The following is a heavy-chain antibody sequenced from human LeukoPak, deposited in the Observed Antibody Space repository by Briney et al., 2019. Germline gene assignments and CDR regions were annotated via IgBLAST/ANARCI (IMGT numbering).Heavy chain of an antibody. CDR3: ARDLSSSGWYIY. D-gene: IGHD6-19*01. J-gene: IGHJ4*02. CDR1: GGSISSGGYY. V-gene: IGHV4-61*08. Sequence: PSETLSLTCTVSGGSISSGGYYWSWIRQPPGKGLEWIGYIYYSGSTNYNPSLKSRVTISVDTSKNQFSLKLSSVTAADTAVYYCARDLSSSGWYIYWGQGTLVTVSS. CDR2: IYYSGST.